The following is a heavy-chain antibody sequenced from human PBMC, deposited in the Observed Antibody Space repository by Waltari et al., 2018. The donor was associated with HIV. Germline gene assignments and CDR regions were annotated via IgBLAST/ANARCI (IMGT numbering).Heavy chain of an antibody. D-gene: IGHD3-16*01. CDR1: GFSLSSCW. CDR2: IKQDGSEK. CDR3: ARDPGGADAFDF. V-gene: IGHV3-7*01. Sequence: EVQLVESGGGLVQPGGSLGLSGAVSGFSLSSCWMSWVRQATGKGLEWVANIKQDGSEKYYVDSVKGRFNISRDNAKNSLYLQMNSLRDEDTAVYYCARDPGGADAFDFWGQGTMVTVSS. J-gene: IGHJ3*01.